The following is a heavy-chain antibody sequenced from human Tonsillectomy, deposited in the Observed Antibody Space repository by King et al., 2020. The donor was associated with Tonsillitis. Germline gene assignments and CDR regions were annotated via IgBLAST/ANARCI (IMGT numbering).Heavy chain of an antibody. V-gene: IGHV3-30*04. CDR2: ISYDGGNK. J-gene: IGHJ3*02. Sequence: VQLVESGGGVVQPGRSLRLSCAASGFTFSSYAMHWVRQAPGKGLEWVAVISYDGGNKYYADSVKGRFTISRDNSKNTLYLQMNSLRAEDTAVYYCARDNTYRDAFDIWGQGTMVTVSS. D-gene: IGHD2-2*01. CDR1: GFTFSSYA. CDR3: ARDNTYRDAFDI.